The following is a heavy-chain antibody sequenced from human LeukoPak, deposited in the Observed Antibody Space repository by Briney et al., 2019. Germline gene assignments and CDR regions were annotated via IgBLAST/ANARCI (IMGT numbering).Heavy chain of an antibody. CDR2: ISGSGGST. D-gene: IGHD6-6*01. J-gene: IGHJ6*03. CDR1: GFTFSSYA. CDR3: ANHALAARPPYYYYYYMDV. Sequence: GGSLRLSCAASGFTFSSYAMSWVGQGPGKGLEWFSAISGSGGSTYYADSVKGRFTISRDNSKNTLYLQMNSLRAEDTAVYYCANHALAARPPYYYYYYMDVWGKGTTVTVSS. V-gene: IGHV3-23*01.